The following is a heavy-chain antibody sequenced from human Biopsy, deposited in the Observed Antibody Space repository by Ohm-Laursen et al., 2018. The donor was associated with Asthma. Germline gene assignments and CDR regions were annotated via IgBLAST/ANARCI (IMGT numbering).Heavy chain of an antibody. Sequence: SLRLSCAASGFTFSNYGMHWVRQAPGKGLDWVAVISFDGSNKNYTDSVKGRFTISRDNSRNALHLQMNSLRAEDTAVYYCAKDVFPGWELRRGPDYWGQGTLVTVSA. V-gene: IGHV3-30*18. J-gene: IGHJ4*02. CDR1: GFTFSNYG. CDR2: ISFDGSNK. D-gene: IGHD1-26*01. CDR3: AKDVFPGWELRRGPDY.